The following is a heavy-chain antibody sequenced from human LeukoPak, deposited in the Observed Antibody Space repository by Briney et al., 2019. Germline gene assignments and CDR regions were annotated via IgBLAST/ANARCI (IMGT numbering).Heavy chain of an antibody. Sequence: GGSLRLSCAASGFILRGYNMNWVRQAPGKGLEWVAYSDGSAPTVYYADSVKGRFTISRDNVKNSLYLQMNSLRAEDTAVYYCARALDEGARFDYWGQGTLVTVSS. CDR3: ARALDEGARFDY. V-gene: IGHV3-48*04. CDR1: GFILRGYN. J-gene: IGHJ4*02. CDR2: SDGSAPTV.